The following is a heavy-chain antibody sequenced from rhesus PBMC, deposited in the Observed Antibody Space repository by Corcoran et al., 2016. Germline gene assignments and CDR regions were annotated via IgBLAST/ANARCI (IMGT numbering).Heavy chain of an antibody. D-gene: IGHD6-37*01. Sequence: QVQLQESGPGLVKPSETLSLTCAVSGASISSYWWNWIRQPPGKGLEWIGEINGNRWTTNSTPSLKSGFTISKDASKSQFSLKLSSGAAADTAVYYCARDGGGGWSGEDYWGQGVLVTVSS. CDR2: INGNRWTT. J-gene: IGHJ4*01. CDR3: ARDGGGGWSGEDY. V-gene: IGHV4-80*01. CDR1: GASISSYW.